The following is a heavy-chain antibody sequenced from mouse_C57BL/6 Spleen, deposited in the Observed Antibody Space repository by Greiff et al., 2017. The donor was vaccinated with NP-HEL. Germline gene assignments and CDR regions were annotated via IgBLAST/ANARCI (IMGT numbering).Heavy chain of an antibody. CDR3: ARPTGTGFAY. CDR1: GFTFSSYT. Sequence: EVQLVESGGGLVKPGGSLKLSCAASGFTFSSYTMSWVRQTPEKRLEWVATISGGGGNTYYPDSVKGRFTISRDNAKNTLYLQMSSLRSEDTALYYCARPTGTGFAYWGQGTLVTVSA. CDR2: ISGGGGNT. D-gene: IGHD4-1*02. V-gene: IGHV5-9*01. J-gene: IGHJ3*01.